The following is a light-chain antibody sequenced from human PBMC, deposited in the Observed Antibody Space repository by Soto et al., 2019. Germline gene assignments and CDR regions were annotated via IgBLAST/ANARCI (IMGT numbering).Light chain of an antibody. CDR2: GAS. V-gene: IGKV3-15*01. CDR1: ESVSSK. CDR3: QQYNDWPPT. Sequence: EIVLTQSPATLSLSPGERATLSCRASESVSSKLAWYQQKPGQAPRLLIFGASTRATGIPARFSGSESGTEFTLTISSLQSEDFAVYYCQQYNDWPPTFGQGTKVDI. J-gene: IGKJ1*01.